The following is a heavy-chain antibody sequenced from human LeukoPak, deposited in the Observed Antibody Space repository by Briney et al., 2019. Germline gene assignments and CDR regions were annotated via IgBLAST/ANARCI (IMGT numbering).Heavy chain of an antibody. J-gene: IGHJ3*02. CDR2: TYYSGSS. CDR3: ARGSITVVPAFDI. Sequence: NSSETLSLTCTLSGGSISTYYWSWIRQPPGKGLEWIGYTYYSGSSGYNPSLKSRGTISVDTSKNQFSLKLSSVTAADTAVYYCARGSITVVPAFDIWGQGTMVTVSS. CDR1: GGSISTYY. D-gene: IGHD3-3*01. V-gene: IGHV4-59*12.